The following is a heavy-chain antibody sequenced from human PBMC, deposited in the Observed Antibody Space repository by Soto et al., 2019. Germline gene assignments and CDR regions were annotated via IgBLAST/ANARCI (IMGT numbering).Heavy chain of an antibody. D-gene: IGHD3-3*01. CDR3: SSYEFLSGQDFSYA. V-gene: IGHV3-74*03. CDR2: INSDGTSS. CDR1: GLTFRRYW. J-gene: IGHJ5*01. Sequence: PGGSLRLSCEASGLTFRRYWMHWVRQVPGKGLVWVSSINSDGTSSTYADSVKGRFIISRDNAKNTVYLQMKSLRAEDTPIYYCSSYEFLSGQDFSYAWGQGTMVTASS.